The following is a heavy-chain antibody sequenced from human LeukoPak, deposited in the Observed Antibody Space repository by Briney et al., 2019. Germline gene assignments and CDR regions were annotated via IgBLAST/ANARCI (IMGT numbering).Heavy chain of an antibody. D-gene: IGHD5-24*01. CDR2: ISNSGSST. J-gene: IGHJ4*02. CDR1: EFILSDYY. V-gene: IGHV3-11*05. Sequence: GGSLTLSRAASEFILSDYYMSWLRQAPGKGLEWVSYISNSGSSTNYADSVKGRFTSSRDNAKNSLYLEMYSLRAEDTALYYCARDLLGFMATSDAFDIWGQGTLVTVSS. CDR3: ARDLLGFMATSDAFDI.